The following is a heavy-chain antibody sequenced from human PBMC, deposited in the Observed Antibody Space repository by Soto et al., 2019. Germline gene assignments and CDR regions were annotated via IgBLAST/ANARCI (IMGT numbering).Heavy chain of an antibody. CDR1: GCTFSSYS. D-gene: IGHD3-3*01. CDR3: AREADFLHWFDP. V-gene: IGHV3-48*01. CDR2: ISSSSSTI. Sequence: GGALRLSWAASGCTFSSYSMNWGRQAPGKGLEWVSYISSSSSTIYYTDSVKGRFTISRDNAKNSLYLQMNSLRAEDTAVYYCAREADFLHWFDPWGQGTLVTVPQ. J-gene: IGHJ5*02.